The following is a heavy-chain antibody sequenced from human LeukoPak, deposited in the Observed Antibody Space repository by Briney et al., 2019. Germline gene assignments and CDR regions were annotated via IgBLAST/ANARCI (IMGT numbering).Heavy chain of an antibody. Sequence: PGGSLRLSCAASGFTFGSYAMSWVPQAPGKGLEWVSAISGSGGSTYYADSVKGRFTISRDNSKNTLYLQMNSLRAEDTAVYYCAKDDCSSTSCYIVWGQGTLVTVSS. J-gene: IGHJ4*02. CDR2: ISGSGGST. V-gene: IGHV3-23*01. CDR3: AKDDCSSTSCYIV. D-gene: IGHD2-2*02. CDR1: GFTFGSYA.